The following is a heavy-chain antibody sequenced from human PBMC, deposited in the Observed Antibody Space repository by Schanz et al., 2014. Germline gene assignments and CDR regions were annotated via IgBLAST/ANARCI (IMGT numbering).Heavy chain of an antibody. CDR1: GFTFSRFG. Sequence: QVQLVESGGGVVQPGRSLRLSCATSGFTFSRFGMHWVRQAPGKGPEWVALVWSDGNTKYYVDSVKGRFTISRDNSKNTVYLQMNSLRGEDTGMYYCARGDPVAGLDYWGRGTLVTVSS. CDR3: ARGDPVAGLDY. CDR2: VWSDGNTK. V-gene: IGHV3-33*01. J-gene: IGHJ4*02.